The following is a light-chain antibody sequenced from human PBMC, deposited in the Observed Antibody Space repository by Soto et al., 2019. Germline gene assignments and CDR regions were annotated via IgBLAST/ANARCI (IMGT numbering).Light chain of an antibody. CDR2: GNS. Sequence: QSLLTQPPPLSGPPGQRVTTSCPGRKPNIGAGYDVHWYQQLPGTAPKLLIYGNSNRPSGVPDRFSGSKSGTSASLAITGLQAEDEADYYCQSYDSSLSAVFGTGTKVTVL. CDR1: KPNIGAGYD. CDR3: QSYDSSLSAV. V-gene: IGLV1-40*01. J-gene: IGLJ1*01.